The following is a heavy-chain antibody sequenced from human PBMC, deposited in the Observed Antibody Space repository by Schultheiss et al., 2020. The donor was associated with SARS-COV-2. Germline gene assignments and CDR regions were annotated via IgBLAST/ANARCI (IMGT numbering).Heavy chain of an antibody. Sequence: GGSLRLSCAASGFTFSSYAMHWVRQAPGKGLEWVAVISYDGSNKYYADSVKGRFTISRDNSKNTLYLQMNSLKTEDTAVYYCTTGTVNTFSHWSLAYYYYGMDVWGQGTTVTVSS. CDR2: ISYDGSNK. D-gene: IGHD4-17*01. V-gene: IGHV3-30-3*02. J-gene: IGHJ6*02. CDR1: GFTFSSYA. CDR3: TTGTVNTFSHWSLAYYYYGMDV.